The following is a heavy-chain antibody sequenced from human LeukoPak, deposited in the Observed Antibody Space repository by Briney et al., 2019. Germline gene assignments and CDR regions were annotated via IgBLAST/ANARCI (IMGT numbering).Heavy chain of an antibody. J-gene: IGHJ4*02. CDR3: ARVWQLVSPTPMGY. CDR1: GGSFSTYT. V-gene: IGHV1-69*01. D-gene: IGHD6-6*01. Sequence: SVKVSCKASGGSFSTYTISWVRQAPGQGLEWMGGIIPIFGTVNYGQKFQGRVTVTADESTSTAYMELSSLRSEDTAVYYCARVWQLVSPTPMGYWGQGTLVTVSS. CDR2: IIPIFGTV.